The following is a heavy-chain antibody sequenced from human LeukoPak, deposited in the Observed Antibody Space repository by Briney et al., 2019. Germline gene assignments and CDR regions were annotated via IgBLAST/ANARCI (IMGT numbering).Heavy chain of an antibody. D-gene: IGHD3-22*01. CDR2: IRYDGSNK. CDR1: GFTFSSYG. Sequence: GGSLRLSCAASGFTFSSYGMHWVRQAPGKGLEWVAFIRYDGSNKYYADSVKGRFTISRDNSKNTLYLQMNSLRAEDTAVYYCARVMITMIVVVQPPFDYWGQGTLVTVSS. V-gene: IGHV3-30*02. J-gene: IGHJ4*02. CDR3: ARVMITMIVVVQPPFDY.